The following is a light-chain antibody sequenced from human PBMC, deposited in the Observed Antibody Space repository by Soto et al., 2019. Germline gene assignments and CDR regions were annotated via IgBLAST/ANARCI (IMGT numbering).Light chain of an antibody. CDR2: EVN. CDR3: SSYAGSNNRYV. Sequence: SVLTQPPSASGSPGQSVTISCTGTGSDIGGYNFVSWYQQRPGKVPKLIIYEVNKRPSGVPDRFSGSKSGNTASLTVSGLQADDEADYYCSSYAGSNNRYVFGTGTKLTVL. V-gene: IGLV2-8*01. J-gene: IGLJ1*01. CDR1: GSDIGGYNF.